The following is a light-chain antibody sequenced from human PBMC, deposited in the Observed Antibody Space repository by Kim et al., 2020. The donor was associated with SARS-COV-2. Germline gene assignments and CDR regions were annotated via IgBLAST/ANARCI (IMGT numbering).Light chain of an antibody. J-gene: IGKJ4*01. V-gene: IGKV3-11*01. CDR3: QQRNNWPLT. CDR2: DTS. CDR1: QSVSSS. Sequence: ETVLTQSPATLSLSPGERATLSCRASQSVSSSLAWYQQKPGQAPRLLIYDTSNRATGIPARFSGSGSGTDFTLTISSLEPDDFALYYCQQRNNWPLTFGGGTKVDIK.